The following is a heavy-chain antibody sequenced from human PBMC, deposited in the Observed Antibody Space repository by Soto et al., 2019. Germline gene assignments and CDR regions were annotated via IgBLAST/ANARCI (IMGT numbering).Heavy chain of an antibody. CDR1: GYTFNSCY. CDR2: INPNSGDT. D-gene: IGHD7-27*01. CDR3: ARGPRNWGVDY. Sequence: ASVQVCCKAAGYTFNSCYINWMRQANGQGFEWMGWINPNSGDTGYAQKFQGRVTMTRDTAISTAFMELSSLRSEDMALYYCARGPRNWGVDYWGQGTPVTVTS. V-gene: IGHV1-8*01. J-gene: IGHJ4*02.